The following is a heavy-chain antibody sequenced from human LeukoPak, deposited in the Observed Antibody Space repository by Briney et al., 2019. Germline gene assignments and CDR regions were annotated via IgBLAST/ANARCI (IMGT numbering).Heavy chain of an antibody. Sequence: GGSLRLSCAASGFTFSSYWMHWVRQAPGKGLVWVSRINSDGSSTSYADSVKGRFTISRDNAKNTLYLQMNSLRAEDTAVYYCARDMSAYGDYGDYYYYGMDVWGQGTTVTVSS. CDR2: INSDGSST. CDR1: GFTFSSYW. CDR3: ARDMSAYGDYGDYYYYGMDV. V-gene: IGHV3-74*01. J-gene: IGHJ6*02. D-gene: IGHD4-17*01.